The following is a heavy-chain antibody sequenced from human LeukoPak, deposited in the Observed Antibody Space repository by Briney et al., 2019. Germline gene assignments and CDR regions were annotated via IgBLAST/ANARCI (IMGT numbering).Heavy chain of an antibody. J-gene: IGHJ6*03. D-gene: IGHD3-22*01. CDR3: ARGRQDVTMIVVVMTAVSYYLDV. CDR2: MNPSGST. V-gene: IGHV4-34*01. CDR1: GGSFSGYY. Sequence: ETLSLTCAVYGGSFSGYYWTWIRQPPEKGLEWIGEMNPSGSTSYNPSLKSRVTISVDTSKNQFSLKLSSVTAADTAVYYCARGRQDVTMIVVVMTAVSYYLDVWGKGTTVTVS.